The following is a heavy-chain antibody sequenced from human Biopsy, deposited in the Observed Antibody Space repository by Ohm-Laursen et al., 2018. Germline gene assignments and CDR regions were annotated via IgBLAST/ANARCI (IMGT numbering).Heavy chain of an antibody. V-gene: IGHV1-2*02. CDR3: ARVAAYPQSDGYFGLDV. D-gene: IGHD3-22*01. Sequence: ASVKVSCKASGYTFANYYLNWVRQAPGQGLEWMGWLNPNSGYAHYAQRFQGSLTVTRDRSTNSAYMELISLTFDDTAIYYCARVAAYPQSDGYFGLDVWGQGTTINVFS. CDR1: GYTFANYY. J-gene: IGHJ6*02. CDR2: LNPNSGYA.